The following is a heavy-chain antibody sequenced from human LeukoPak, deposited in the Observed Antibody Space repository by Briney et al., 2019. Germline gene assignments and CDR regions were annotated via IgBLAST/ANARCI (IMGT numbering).Heavy chain of an antibody. CDR2: ISGSGGST. V-gene: IGHV3-23*01. D-gene: IGHD3-3*01. Sequence: GGSLRLSCAASGFTFSSYAMSWVRQAPGKGLEWVSAISGSGGSTYYADSVKGRFTISRDNSKNTLYLQMNSLRAEDTAVYYCAKDASLVGFLEWFIWDYWGQGTLVTVSS. CDR3: AKDASLVGFLEWFIWDY. J-gene: IGHJ4*02. CDR1: GFTFSSYA.